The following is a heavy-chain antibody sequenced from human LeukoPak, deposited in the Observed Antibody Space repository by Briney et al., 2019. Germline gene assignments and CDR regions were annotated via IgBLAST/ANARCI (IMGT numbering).Heavy chain of an antibody. D-gene: IGHD6-13*01. CDR1: AGSIITYY. J-gene: IGHJ3*02. V-gene: IGHV4-4*07. CDR3: ARGMSAAFDAFDI. Sequence: PSETLSLTCTVSAGSIITYYWSWIRQPAGKGLEWIGRIYISGSTNYNPSLRSRLTISLDKSKNQFSLKLSSVTAADTAVYYCARGMSAAFDAFDIWGQGTMVTVSS. CDR2: IYISGST.